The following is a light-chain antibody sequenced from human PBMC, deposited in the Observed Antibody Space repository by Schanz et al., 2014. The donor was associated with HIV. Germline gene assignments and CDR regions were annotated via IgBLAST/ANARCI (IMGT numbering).Light chain of an antibody. CDR1: SSNIGSNY. CDR2: SND. V-gene: IGLV1-44*01. CDR3: AAWDDSLKGVV. J-gene: IGLJ3*02. Sequence: QSVLTQPPSASGTPGQRVTISCSGSSSNIGSNYVYWYQQLPGTAPKLLIYSNDQRPSGVPARFSGSKSGTSASLAISGLQSEDEADYYCAAWDDSLKGVVFGGGTKLTVL.